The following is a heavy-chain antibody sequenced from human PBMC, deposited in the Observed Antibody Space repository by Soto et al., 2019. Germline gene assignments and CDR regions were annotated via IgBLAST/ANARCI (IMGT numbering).Heavy chain of an antibody. D-gene: IGHD5-12*01. Sequence: PXESLTISCKGSGYSFTSYWIGLVRQMPGKGLEWMGIIYPGDSDTRYSPSFQGLVTISADKSISTAYLQWSSLKASDTAMYYCAFQAGYENWFDPWGQGTLVTVSS. CDR1: GYSFTSYW. J-gene: IGHJ5*02. V-gene: IGHV5-51*01. CDR2: IYPGDSDT. CDR3: AFQAGYENWFDP.